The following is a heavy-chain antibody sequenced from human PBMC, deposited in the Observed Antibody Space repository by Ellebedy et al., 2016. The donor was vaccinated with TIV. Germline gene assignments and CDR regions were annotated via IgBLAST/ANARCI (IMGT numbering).Heavy chain of an antibody. Sequence: MPGGSLRLSCTVSGGSISSGDYYWSWIRQPPGKGLEWIGYIYYSGSTNYTPSLKSRVTISVDTSKNQFSLKLSSVTAADTAVYYCARGGHDYITFDYWGQGTLVTVSS. D-gene: IGHD4-11*01. J-gene: IGHJ4*02. CDR2: IYYSGST. CDR3: ARGGHDYITFDY. CDR1: GGSISSGDYY. V-gene: IGHV4-61*08.